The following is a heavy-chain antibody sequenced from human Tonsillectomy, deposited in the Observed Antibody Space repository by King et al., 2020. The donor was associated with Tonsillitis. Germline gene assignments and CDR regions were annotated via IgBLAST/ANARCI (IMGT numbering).Heavy chain of an antibody. J-gene: IGHJ4*02. CDR2: TYYKSQWYY. V-gene: IGHV6-1*01. CDR3: VRTWEYSITWYVFDY. CDR1: GDSVSRNSAA. Sequence: VQLQQSGPRLVKPSQTLSLTCAISGDSVSRNSAAWSWIRQSPSRGLEWLGRTYYKSQWYYDYALSVRSRITINPDTSKNQFSLQLNSGTPEDTAVYYCVRTWEYSITWYVFDYWGKGTLVTVSS. D-gene: IGHD6-13*01.